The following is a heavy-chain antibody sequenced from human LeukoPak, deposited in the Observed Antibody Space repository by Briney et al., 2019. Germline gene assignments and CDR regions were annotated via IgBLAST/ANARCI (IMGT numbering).Heavy chain of an antibody. V-gene: IGHV3-23*01. CDR1: GFTFSSYA. Sequence: GGSLRLSCAASGFTFSSYAMSWVRQAPGKGLEWVSSISGSGGSTYYADSVKGRVTISRDNSKNTLYLQMNSLRAEDTAVYYCAKDSQYCSGGSCYSTGFDPWGQGTLVTV. D-gene: IGHD2-15*01. CDR3: AKDSQYCSGGSCYSTGFDP. J-gene: IGHJ5*02. CDR2: ISGSGGST.